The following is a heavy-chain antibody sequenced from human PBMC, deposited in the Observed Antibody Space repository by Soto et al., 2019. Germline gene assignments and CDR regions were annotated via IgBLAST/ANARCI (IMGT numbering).Heavy chain of an antibody. J-gene: IGHJ4*02. CDR3: ARIGYNYAFDY. Sequence: QVQLQESGPGLVQASQTLSLTCSVSGGSISSGGFYWSWIRQHPGKGLEWIGYIYNREAIYYNSSLKSRATISLDTSKNQFSLKLSSVTAADTAAYFCARIGYNYAFDYWGQGVQVTVSS. V-gene: IGHV4-31*03. CDR1: GGSISSGGFY. CDR2: IYNREAI. D-gene: IGHD1-1*01.